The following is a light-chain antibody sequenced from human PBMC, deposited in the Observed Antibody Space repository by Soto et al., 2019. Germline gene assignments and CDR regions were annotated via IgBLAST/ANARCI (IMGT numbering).Light chain of an antibody. CDR3: QQSYSTPLT. CDR1: QNINSY. Sequence: DIQMTQSPSSLSASVGDRVTITCRASQNINSYLNWYQQQLGEAPKLLIYEASSIQSGVPSRFSGSGSGADFTLTISSLQPEDFATYYCQQSYSTPLTFGGGTKVEI. V-gene: IGKV1-39*01. CDR2: EAS. J-gene: IGKJ4*01.